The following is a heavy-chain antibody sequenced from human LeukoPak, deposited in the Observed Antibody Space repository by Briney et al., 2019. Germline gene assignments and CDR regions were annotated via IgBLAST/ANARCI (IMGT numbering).Heavy chain of an antibody. V-gene: IGHV1-2*02. CDR2: INPNSGGT. CDR3: ARAPYYDILTGYYHPFDY. J-gene: IGHJ4*02. D-gene: IGHD3-9*01. CDR1: GYTLTGYY. Sequence: GASVKVSCKASGYTLTGYYMHWVRQAPGQGLEWMGWINPNSGGTNYAQKFQGRVTMTRDTSISTAYMELSRLRSDDTAVYYCARAPYYDILTGYYHPFDYWGQGTLVTVSS.